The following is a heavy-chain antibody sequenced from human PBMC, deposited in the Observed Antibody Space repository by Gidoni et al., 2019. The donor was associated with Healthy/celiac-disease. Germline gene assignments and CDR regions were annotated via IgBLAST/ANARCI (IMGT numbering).Heavy chain of an antibody. CDR3: ARVSYGSGSYYTAGAGMDV. V-gene: IGHV3-21*01. J-gene: IGHJ6*02. D-gene: IGHD3-10*01. Sequence: EVQLVESGGGLVKPGGSLRLSCAASGFTFSSYSMNWVRQAPGKGLEWVSSISSSSSYIYYADSVKGRFTISRDNAKNSLDLQMNSLRAEDTAVYYCARVSYGSGSYYTAGAGMDVWGQGTTVTVSS. CDR2: ISSSSSYI. CDR1: GFTFSSYS.